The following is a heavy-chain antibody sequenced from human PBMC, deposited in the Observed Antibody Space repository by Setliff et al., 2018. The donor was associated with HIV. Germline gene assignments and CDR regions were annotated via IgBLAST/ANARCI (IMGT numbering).Heavy chain of an antibody. D-gene: IGHD3-10*01. V-gene: IGHV5-51*01. CDR2: IYPGDSDT. Sequence: GESLKISCKGSGYSFSSYWIGWVRQMPGKGLEWMGIIYPGDSDTRYSPSFQGQVTISADKSISTAYLQCSSLKASDTAMYYCARGSDLRQFSGGPDYWGQGTLVTVSS. J-gene: IGHJ4*02. CDR1: GYSFSSYW. CDR3: ARGSDLRQFSGGPDY.